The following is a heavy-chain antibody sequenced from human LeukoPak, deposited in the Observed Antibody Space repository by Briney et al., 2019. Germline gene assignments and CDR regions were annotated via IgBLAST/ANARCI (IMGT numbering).Heavy chain of an antibody. CDR3: TREYYDILGVRYGMDV. J-gene: IGHJ6*02. V-gene: IGHV4-59*01. CDR1: GGSISSYS. Sequence: PSETLSLTCTVSGGSISSYSWSWIRHPPGNGLEWLGYIYNSGSTNYNPSLKSRVTISVDTSKNQFSLKLSSVTAADTAVYYCTREYYDILGVRYGMDVWGQGTTVTVSS. CDR2: IYNSGST. D-gene: IGHD3-9*01.